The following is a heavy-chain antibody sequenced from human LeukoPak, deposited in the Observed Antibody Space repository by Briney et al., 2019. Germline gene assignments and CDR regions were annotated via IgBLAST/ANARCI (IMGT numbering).Heavy chain of an antibody. CDR1: GFTFSSYS. D-gene: IGHD3-10*01. J-gene: IGHJ4*02. Sequence: PGGSLRLSCAASGFTFSSYSMNWVRQAPGKGLEWVSSISSSSSYIYYADSVKGRFTISRDNAKNPLYLQMNSLRAEDTAVYYCARARHVVGGGFDYWGQGTLVTVSS. V-gene: IGHV3-21*01. CDR2: ISSSSSYI. CDR3: ARARHVVGGGFDY.